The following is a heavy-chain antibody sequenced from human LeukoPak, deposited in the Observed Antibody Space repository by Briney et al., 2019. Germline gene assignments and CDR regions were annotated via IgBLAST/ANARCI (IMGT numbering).Heavy chain of an antibody. V-gene: IGHV1-2*02. CDR2: SNPNSGIN. Sequence: SSVKVSCKTSVYTFTCYYMHWVRQPPRQGLEWMGWSNPNSGINNYAEKLQGRVTMTRDTSISTYYMELSRLRSDDAAVYYWARDKYGSTSGNWLDLWGQGTLVTVSS. D-gene: IGHD2-2*01. J-gene: IGHJ5*02. CDR1: VYTFTCYY. CDR3: ARDKYGSTSGNWLDL.